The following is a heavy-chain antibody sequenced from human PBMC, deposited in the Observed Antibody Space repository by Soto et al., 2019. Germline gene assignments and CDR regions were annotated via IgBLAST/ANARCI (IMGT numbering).Heavy chain of an antibody. J-gene: IGHJ4*02. CDR3: ARGRYGDY. D-gene: IGHD1-1*01. CDR1: GYDFTTYG. CDR2: ISAHNGNT. Sequence: QVHLVQSGAEVKKPGASVKVSCKGSGYDFTTYGITWVRQAPGQGLGWMAWISAHNGNTDYAQKLQGRVTVTRDTSTSTAYMALRSLSSDDTAMYYCARGRYGDYWGQGALVTVSS. V-gene: IGHV1-18*01.